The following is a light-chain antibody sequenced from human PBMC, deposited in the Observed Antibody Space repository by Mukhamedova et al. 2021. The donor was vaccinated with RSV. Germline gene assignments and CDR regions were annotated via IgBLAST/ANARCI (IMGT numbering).Light chain of an antibody. V-gene: IGKV1-33*01. CDR2: AAS. CDR3: QQYDHLYT. Sequence: WYQRRVHGKAPQLLIYAASNLQAGVPSRFSGSGSGTHFTFRISSLQPEDIGTYYCQQYDHLYTFGLGTNVEIK. J-gene: IGKJ2*01.